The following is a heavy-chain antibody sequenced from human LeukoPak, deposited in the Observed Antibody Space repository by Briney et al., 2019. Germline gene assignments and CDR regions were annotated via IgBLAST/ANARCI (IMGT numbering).Heavy chain of an antibody. Sequence: GGSLRLSCAASGFTFSSYGMHWVRQAPGKGLEWVSFIRYDGSNKYYADSVKGRFTISRDNSKNTLYLQVNSLRAEDTAVYYCARERRDMVRGVTPPPFDYWGQGTLVTVSS. V-gene: IGHV3-30*02. J-gene: IGHJ4*02. CDR1: GFTFSSYG. CDR2: IRYDGSNK. D-gene: IGHD3-10*01. CDR3: ARERRDMVRGVTPPPFDY.